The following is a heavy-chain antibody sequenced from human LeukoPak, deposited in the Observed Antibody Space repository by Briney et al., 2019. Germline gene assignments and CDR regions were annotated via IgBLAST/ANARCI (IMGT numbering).Heavy chain of an antibody. J-gene: IGHJ4*02. V-gene: IGHV3-23*01. CDR1: GFTFSSYA. CDR2: ISGGGSGT. Sequence: GGSLRLSYAPSGFTFSSYAMSWVRQAPGKGLEWVAVISGGGSGTYYADSVKGRFTISRDNSKSTLYLQMSSLRDEDTAVYYCANYRSWGQGTLVTVSS. D-gene: IGHD1-14*01. CDR3: ANYRS.